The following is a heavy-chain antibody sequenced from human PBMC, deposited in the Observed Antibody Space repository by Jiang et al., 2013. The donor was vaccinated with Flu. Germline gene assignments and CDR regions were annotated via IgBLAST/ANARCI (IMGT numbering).Heavy chain of an antibody. J-gene: IGHJ4*02. CDR3: ARGRGGYCSGGSCYPFDY. CDR1: GFTFSSYS. CDR2: ISSSSSYI. D-gene: IGHD2-15*01. V-gene: IGHV3-21*01. Sequence: VQLLESGGGLVKPGGSLRLSCAASGFTFSSYSMNWVRQAPGKGLEWVSSISSSSSYIYYADSVKGRFTISRDNAKNSLYLQMNSLRAEDTAVYYCARGRGGYCSGGSCYPFDYWGQGTLVTVSS.